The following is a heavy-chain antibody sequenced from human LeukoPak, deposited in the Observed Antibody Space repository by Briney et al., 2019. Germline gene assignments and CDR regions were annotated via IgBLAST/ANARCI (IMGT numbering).Heavy chain of an antibody. CDR3: ARDEFSSSGYYFDY. D-gene: IGHD3-22*01. CDR2: IYTSGST. J-gene: IGHJ4*02. CDR1: GGSISSYY. Sequence: SETLSLTCTVPGGSISSYYWSWIRQPAGKGLEWIGRIYTSGSTNYNPSLKSRVTMSVDTSKNQFSLKLSSVTAADTAVYYCARDEFSSSGYYFDYWGQGTLVTVSS. V-gene: IGHV4-4*07.